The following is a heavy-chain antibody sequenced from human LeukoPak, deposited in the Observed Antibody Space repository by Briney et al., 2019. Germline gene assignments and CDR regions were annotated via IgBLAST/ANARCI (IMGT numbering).Heavy chain of an antibody. Sequence: GGSLRLSCAASSFTVRSNYMRWVRQARGKAREWVSYISSSGSTIYYADSVNGRFTISRDNAKNSLYLQMNSLRAEDTAVYYCARDLRGGSGSYYTNWFDPWGQGTLVTVSS. CDR1: SFTVRSNY. CDR3: ARDLRGGSGSYYTNWFDP. V-gene: IGHV3-11*01. CDR2: ISSSGSTI. D-gene: IGHD3-10*01. J-gene: IGHJ5*02.